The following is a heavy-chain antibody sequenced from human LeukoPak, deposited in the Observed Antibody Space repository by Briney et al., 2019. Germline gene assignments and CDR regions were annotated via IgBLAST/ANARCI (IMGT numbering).Heavy chain of an antibody. V-gene: IGHV4-34*01. CDR3: ASQPEPLAYCGGDCETPDY. D-gene: IGHD2-21*02. Sequence: SETLSPTCAVYGGSFSGYYWSWIRQPPGKGLEWIGEINHNGSTNYNPSLKSRVTISVDTSKNQFSLKLSSVTAADTAVYYCASQPEPLAYCGGDCETPDYWGQGTLVTVSS. J-gene: IGHJ4*02. CDR1: GGSFSGYY. CDR2: INHNGST.